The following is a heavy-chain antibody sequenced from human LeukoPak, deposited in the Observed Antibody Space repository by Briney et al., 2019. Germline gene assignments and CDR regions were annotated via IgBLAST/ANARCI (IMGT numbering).Heavy chain of an antibody. CDR3: AKARGKWLVSSAFDI. CDR2: ISGSGGST. CDR1: GFTFISYA. J-gene: IGHJ3*02. V-gene: IGHV3-23*01. Sequence: GGSLRLSCAASGFTFISYAMSWVRQAPVKGLEWVSIISGSGGSTYYADSVKGRFTISRDNSKNTLYLQMNSLRAEDTAVYYCAKARGKWLVSSAFDIWGQGTMVTVSS. D-gene: IGHD6-19*01.